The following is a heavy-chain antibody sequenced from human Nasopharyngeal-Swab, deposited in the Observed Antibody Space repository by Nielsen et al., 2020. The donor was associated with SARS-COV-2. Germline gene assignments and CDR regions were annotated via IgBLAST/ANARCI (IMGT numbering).Heavy chain of an antibody. V-gene: IGHV3-7*03. CDR1: GFTFSSYW. J-gene: IGHJ2*01. Sequence: GESLKISCAASGFTFSSYWMTWVRQAPGKGLEWVANIKTDGSEIYYVDSVKGRFTISRDNSKNTLYLQMNSLRAEDTAVYYCAKDRGCSGGSCYVHWYFDLWGRGTLVTVSS. CDR2: IKTDGSEI. CDR3: AKDRGCSGGSCYVHWYFDL. D-gene: IGHD2-15*01.